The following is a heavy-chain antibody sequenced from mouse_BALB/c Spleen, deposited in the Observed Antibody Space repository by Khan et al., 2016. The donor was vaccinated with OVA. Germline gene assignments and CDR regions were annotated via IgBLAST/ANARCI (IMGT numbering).Heavy chain of an antibody. J-gene: IGHJ4*01. CDR1: GFSLTGYG. Sequence: QVQLKQSGPGLVAPSQSLSITCTVSGFSLTGYGVSWVRQPPGNGLEWLGMIWGDGTTDYKSVLKSRLSINKDNSKSQVFLKMNSLKTDDTARYYCARAYYGNYREAMDYWGQGTSVTVSS. D-gene: IGHD2-10*01. V-gene: IGHV2-6-7*01. CDR3: ARAYYGNYREAMDY. CDR2: IWGDGTT.